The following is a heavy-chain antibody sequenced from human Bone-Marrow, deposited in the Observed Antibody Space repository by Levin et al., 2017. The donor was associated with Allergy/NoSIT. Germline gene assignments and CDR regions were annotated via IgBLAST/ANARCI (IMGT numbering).Heavy chain of an antibody. CDR1: GLIFSNYA. J-gene: IGHJ4*02. V-gene: IGHV3-23*01. Sequence: GGSLRLSCAASGLIFSNYAMNWVRQAPGRGLEWVSQISGSGSNTHYADSVRGRFTFSRDNSNNTVYLQMNSLRADDTAVYYCAGYDTSGYHSPFDYWGQGTLVTVSS. CDR3: AGYDTSGYHSPFDY. D-gene: IGHD3-22*01. CDR2: ISGSGSNT.